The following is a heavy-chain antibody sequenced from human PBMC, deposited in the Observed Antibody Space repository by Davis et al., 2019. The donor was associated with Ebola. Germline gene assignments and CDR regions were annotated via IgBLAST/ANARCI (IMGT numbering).Heavy chain of an antibody. Sequence: PGGSLRLSCVAPGFTFSNYAMNWVRQAPGKGLEWVSTISSSSNYIYYAESVKGRFTISRDNAKNSLTLQMNSLGAEDTAVYYCARGRRLLADAFHIWGQGTMVTASS. J-gene: IGHJ3*02. CDR2: ISSSSNYI. D-gene: IGHD2-8*02. CDR3: ARGRRLLADAFHI. CDR1: GFTFSNYA. V-gene: IGHV3-21*01.